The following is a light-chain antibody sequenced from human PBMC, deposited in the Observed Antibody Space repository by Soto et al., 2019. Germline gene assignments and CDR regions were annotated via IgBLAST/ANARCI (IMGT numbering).Light chain of an antibody. CDR3: NSYTSSSTLV. Sequence: QSALTQPASVSGSPGQSITISCTGTSSDVGGFNHVSWFQQHPGKAPKLMIYDVSNRPSGVSYRFSGSKSGNTASLTISGLQAEDEADYFCNSYTSSSTLVFGGGTKLTVL. CDR1: SSDVGGFNH. J-gene: IGLJ2*01. V-gene: IGLV2-14*01. CDR2: DVS.